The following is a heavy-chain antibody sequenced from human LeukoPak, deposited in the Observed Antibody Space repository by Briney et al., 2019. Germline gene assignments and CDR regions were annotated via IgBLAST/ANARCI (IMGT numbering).Heavy chain of an antibody. J-gene: IGHJ4*02. CDR3: ARDLYHGSGSAILHDY. CDR2: IIPILGIA. Sequence: GASVKVSCKASGGTFSSYAISWVRQAPGQGLEWMGRIIPILGIANYAQKFQGRVTITADKSTSTAYMELSSLRSEDTAVYYCARDLYHGSGSAILHDYWGQGTLVTVSS. V-gene: IGHV1-69*04. D-gene: IGHD3-10*01. CDR1: GGTFSSYA.